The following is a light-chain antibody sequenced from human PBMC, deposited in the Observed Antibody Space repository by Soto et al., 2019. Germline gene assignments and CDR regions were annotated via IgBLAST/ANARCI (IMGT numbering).Light chain of an antibody. CDR3: SSFTSRSTFNYV. V-gene: IGLV2-11*01. Sequence: SVLTQPRSVSGSPGQSVTISCTGTSIDVGDSDFVSWYQQHPGKAPKLMIYVVTKRPSGVPDRFSGSKSGNTASLTISGLQPEDEADYYCSSFTSRSTFNYVFGTGTKVTVL. CDR1: SIDVGDSDF. CDR2: VVT. J-gene: IGLJ1*01.